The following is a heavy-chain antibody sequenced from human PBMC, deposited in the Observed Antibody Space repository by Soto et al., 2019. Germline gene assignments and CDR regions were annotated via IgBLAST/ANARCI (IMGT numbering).Heavy chain of an antibody. CDR3: ARTLGIAAADAFDI. CDR1: GGSISSSSYY. J-gene: IGHJ3*02. D-gene: IGHD6-13*01. V-gene: IGHV4-39*01. CDR2: IYYSGST. Sequence: PSETLSLTCTVSGGSISSSSYYWGWIRQPPGKGLEWIGSIYYSGSTYYNPSLKSRVTISVDTSKNQFSLKLSSVTAADTAVYYCARTLGIAAADAFDIWGQGTMVTV.